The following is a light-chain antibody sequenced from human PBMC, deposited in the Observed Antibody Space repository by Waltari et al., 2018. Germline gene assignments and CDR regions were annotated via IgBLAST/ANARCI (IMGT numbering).Light chain of an antibody. CDR1: SSNIGNNY. V-gene: IGLV1-51*02. J-gene: IGLJ7*01. CDR2: EKY. CDR3: GTWDSSLSGAV. Sequence: QSGLTQPPSLSAAPGQKVTISCSGTSSNIGNNYVAWYQQIPGTVPKLLLYEKYKRPSGIPDRFSGSRSGTSATLVITGLLTGDEADYYCGTWDSSLSGAVFGGGTHLTVL.